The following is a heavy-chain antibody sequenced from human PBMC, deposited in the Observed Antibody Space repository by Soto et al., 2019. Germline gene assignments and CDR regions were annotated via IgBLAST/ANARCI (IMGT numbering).Heavy chain of an antibody. Sequence: GGSLRLSCAASGFTFSSYAMSWVRQAPGKGLEWVSAISGSGGSTYYADSVKGRLTISRDNSKNTLYLQMNSLRAEDTAVCYCAKDCSGGSCYSSYWGQGTLVTVSS. CDR1: GFTFSSYA. V-gene: IGHV3-23*01. CDR2: ISGSGGST. J-gene: IGHJ4*02. D-gene: IGHD2-15*01. CDR3: AKDCSGGSCYSSY.